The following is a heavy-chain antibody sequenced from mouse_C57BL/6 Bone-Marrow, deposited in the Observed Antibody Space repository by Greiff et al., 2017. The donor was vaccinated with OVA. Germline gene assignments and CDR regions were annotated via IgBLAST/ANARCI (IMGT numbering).Heavy chain of an antibody. Sequence: VESGGDLVKPGGSLKLSCAASGFTFSSYGMSWVRQTPDKRLEWVATISSGGSYTYYPDSVKGRFTISRDNAKNTLYLQMSILKSEDTAMYYCARQGWAWFAYWGQGTLVTVSA. CDR1: GFTFSSYG. J-gene: IGHJ3*01. V-gene: IGHV5-6*01. CDR2: ISSGGSYT. D-gene: IGHD2-3*01. CDR3: ARQGWAWFAY.